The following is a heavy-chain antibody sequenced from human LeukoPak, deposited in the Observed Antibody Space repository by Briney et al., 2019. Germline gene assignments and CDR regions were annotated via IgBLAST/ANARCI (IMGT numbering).Heavy chain of an antibody. Sequence: SGGSLRLSCAASGFTFDDHGMSWVRQAPGKGLEWVSGINWNGGSTGYADSVKGRFTISRDNAKNSLYLQMNSLRAEDTALYYCAREGLREYYYYYMDVWGKGTTVTVSS. CDR1: GFTFDDHG. CDR2: INWNGGST. D-gene: IGHD4-17*01. CDR3: AREGLREYYYYYMDV. J-gene: IGHJ6*03. V-gene: IGHV3-20*04.